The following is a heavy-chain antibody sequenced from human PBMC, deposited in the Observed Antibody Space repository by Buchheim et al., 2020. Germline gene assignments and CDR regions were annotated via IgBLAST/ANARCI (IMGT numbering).Heavy chain of an antibody. CDR2: ISYDGSNK. J-gene: IGHJ4*02. CDR3: ASGWLAHSRDY. CDR1: GFTFSSYA. D-gene: IGHD6-19*01. Sequence: QVQLVESGGGVVQPGRSLRLSCAASGFTFSSYAMHWVRQAPGKGLEWVAVISYDGSNKYYADSVKGRFTISRDNSKNKLYLQMNSLRAEDTAVYYCASGWLAHSRDYWDQGTL. V-gene: IGHV3-30*04.